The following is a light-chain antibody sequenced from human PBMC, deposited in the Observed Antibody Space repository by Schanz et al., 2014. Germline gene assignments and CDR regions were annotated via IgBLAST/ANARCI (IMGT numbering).Light chain of an antibody. CDR2: GNN. J-gene: IGLJ2*01. V-gene: IGLV1-47*02. Sequence: QSVLTQPPSASGTPGQRVTISCSGSSSNIGSNYVYWYQQLPGTAPKLLISGNNQRPSGVPDRFSGSKSGTSASLAISGLRSEDEADYYCAAWDDGLSDHVVFGGGTKLTVL. CDR3: AAWDDGLSDHVV. CDR1: SSNIGSNY.